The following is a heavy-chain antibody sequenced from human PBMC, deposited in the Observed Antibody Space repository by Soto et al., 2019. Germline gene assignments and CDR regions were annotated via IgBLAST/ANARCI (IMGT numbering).Heavy chain of an antibody. V-gene: IGHV1-46*01. CDR1: GYTFTSYY. D-gene: IGHD3-10*01. Sequence: QVQLVQSGPEVKKPGASVKVSCKASGYTFTSYYMHWGRQAPGQGLEWMGVVNPNGGSTDYAQKFQGRVTLTWATATSTVYMELISLSSDDTAVYYCATSRGWFDTWGQGTLVTVSS. CDR3: ATSRGWFDT. J-gene: IGHJ5*02. CDR2: VNPNGGST.